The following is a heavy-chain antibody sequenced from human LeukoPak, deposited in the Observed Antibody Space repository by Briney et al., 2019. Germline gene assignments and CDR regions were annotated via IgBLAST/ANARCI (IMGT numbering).Heavy chain of an antibody. CDR3: AKVAHYYYGSESYYFFEH. CDR1: GFSFSSYW. D-gene: IGHD3-10*01. CDR2: IKQDGSEK. Sequence: GGSLRLSCAASGFSFSSYWMSWVRQAPGKGLEWVANIKQDGSEKYYVDSVEGRFTISRDNAKNSLYLQMNSLRVEDTATYYCAKVAHYYYGSESYYFFEHWGQGTPVTASS. J-gene: IGHJ4*02. V-gene: IGHV3-7*01.